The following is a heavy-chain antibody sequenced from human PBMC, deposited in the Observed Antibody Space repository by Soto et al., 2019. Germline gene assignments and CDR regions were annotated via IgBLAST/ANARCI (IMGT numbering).Heavy chain of an antibody. Sequence: EVQLVESGGGLVQPGGSLRLSCAASGFTFSSYSMNWVRQAPGKGLEWGSYISSSSSTIYYADSVKGRLTTSSYNAKNSLYLQMTCLSAEDTAVYYCARDRGVGLRFLPAGPDYWGQGTLVTVS. CDR1: GFTFSSYS. CDR2: ISSSSSTI. D-gene: IGHD3-3*01. CDR3: ARDRGVGLRFLPAGPDY. J-gene: IGHJ4*02. V-gene: IGHV3-48*01.